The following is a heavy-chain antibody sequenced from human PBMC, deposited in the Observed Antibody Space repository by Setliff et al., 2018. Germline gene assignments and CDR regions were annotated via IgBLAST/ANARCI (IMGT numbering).Heavy chain of an antibody. Sequence: LKISCAASGFTFTNCAMVWVRQAPGKGLEWVAGISETGGNTYYIDAVRGRFTISRDNSRNTLYLQMNSLRAEDTAVYYCANWPGTPTMTTFFGPLDYWGQGTLVTVSS. D-gene: IGHD4-17*01. V-gene: IGHV3-23*01. CDR2: ISETGGNT. J-gene: IGHJ4*02. CDR3: ANWPGTPTMTTFFGPLDY. CDR1: GFTFTNCA.